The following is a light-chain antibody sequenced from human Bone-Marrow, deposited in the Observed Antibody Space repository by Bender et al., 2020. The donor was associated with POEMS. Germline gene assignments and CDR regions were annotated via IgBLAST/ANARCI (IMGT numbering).Light chain of an antibody. V-gene: IGLV2-8*01. CDR1: SSDVGGYNY. CDR3: CSYAGSRTVV. CDR2: EVT. Sequence: QSALTQPPSASGSPGQSVTISCTGTSSDVGGYNYVSWYQQHPGKAPTLMIYEVTKRPSGVPDRFSGSKSGNTASLTISGLQAEDEGDYYCCSYAGSRTVVFGGGTKVTVL. J-gene: IGLJ2*01.